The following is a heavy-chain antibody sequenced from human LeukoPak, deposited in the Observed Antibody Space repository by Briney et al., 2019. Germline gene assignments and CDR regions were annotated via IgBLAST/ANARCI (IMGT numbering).Heavy chain of an antibody. CDR1: GGTFSSYA. CDR3: ARAPGYCTNRGRSGGSCYLLDY. V-gene: IGHV1-69*01. J-gene: IGHJ4*02. Sequence: SVKVSCKASGGTFSSYAISWVRQAPGQGLEWMGGIIPIFGTANYAQKFQGRVTITADESTSTAYMELSSLRAEDTAVYYCARAPGYCTNRGRSGGSCYLLDYWGQGTLVTVSS. CDR2: IIPIFGTA. D-gene: IGHD2-15*01.